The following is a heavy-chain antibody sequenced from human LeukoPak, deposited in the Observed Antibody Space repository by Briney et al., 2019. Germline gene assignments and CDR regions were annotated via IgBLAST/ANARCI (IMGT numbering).Heavy chain of an antibody. CDR1: GGTFSSYA. D-gene: IGHD3-3*01. Sequence: SVKVSCKASGGTFSSYAISWVRQAPGQGLEWMGGIIPIFGTANYAQKFQGRVTITTDESTSTAYMELSSLRSEDTAVYYCARGVLRLLEWSSPSRTSWFDPWGQGTLVTVSS. CDR3: ARGVLRLLEWSSPSRTSWFDP. J-gene: IGHJ5*02. V-gene: IGHV1-69*05. CDR2: IIPIFGTA.